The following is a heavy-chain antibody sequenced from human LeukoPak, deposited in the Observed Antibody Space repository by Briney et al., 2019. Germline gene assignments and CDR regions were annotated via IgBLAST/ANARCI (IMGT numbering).Heavy chain of an antibody. V-gene: IGHV3-23*01. J-gene: IGHJ4*02. CDR1: GFTFSSYG. CDR3: AKDADYGDYEGGY. CDR2: ISGSAAST. D-gene: IGHD4-17*01. Sequence: GGSLRLSCAASGFTFSSYGMSWVRQAPGKGLEWVSGISGSAASTHYADSVKGRFTISRDNSKNTLYLQMNSLRAEDTAVYYCAKDADYGDYEGGYWGQGTLVTVSS.